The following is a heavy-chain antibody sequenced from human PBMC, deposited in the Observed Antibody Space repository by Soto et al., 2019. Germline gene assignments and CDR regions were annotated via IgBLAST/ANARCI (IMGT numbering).Heavy chain of an antibody. D-gene: IGHD2-2*02. CDR2: ISAYNGNT. J-gene: IGHJ6*02. CDR3: ARGEYCSSSSCYMEYYYYGMEV. CDR1: GYTFTSYG. Sequence: ASVKVSCKASGYTFTSYGISWVRQAPGQGLEWMGWISAYNGNTNYAQKLQGRVTMTTDTSTSTAYMELRSLRSDDTAVYYCARGEYCSSSSCYMEYYYYGMEVWGQGTTVTVSS. V-gene: IGHV1-18*04.